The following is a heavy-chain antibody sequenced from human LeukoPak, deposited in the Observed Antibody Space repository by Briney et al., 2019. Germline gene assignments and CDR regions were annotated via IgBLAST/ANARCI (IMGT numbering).Heavy chain of an antibody. J-gene: IGHJ6*03. CDR3: AREADYYDSSGFVHKYMDV. CDR2: IFNSGST. Sequence: PSETLSLTCTVAGGSISSYYWSWIRQPPGKGLEWVGYIFNSGSTNYNPSLKSPVTIPVDTSKNQFSLKLSSVTAADTAVYYCAREADYYDSSGFVHKYMDVWGKGTTVTVSS. D-gene: IGHD3-22*01. CDR1: GGSISSYY. V-gene: IGHV4-59*01.